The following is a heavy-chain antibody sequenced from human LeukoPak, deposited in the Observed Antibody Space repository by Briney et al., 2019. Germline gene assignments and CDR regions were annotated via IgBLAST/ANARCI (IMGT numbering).Heavy chain of an antibody. CDR2: ISGSGGST. Sequence: GGSLGLSCAASGFTFSSYAMSWVRQAPGKGLEWVSAISGSGGSTYYADSVKGRFTISRDNSKNTLYLQMNSLRAEDTAVYYCARDPRITIFGVVTSYYFDYWGQGTLVTVSS. CDR1: GFTFSSYA. J-gene: IGHJ4*02. CDR3: ARDPRITIFGVVTSYYFDY. D-gene: IGHD3-3*01. V-gene: IGHV3-23*01.